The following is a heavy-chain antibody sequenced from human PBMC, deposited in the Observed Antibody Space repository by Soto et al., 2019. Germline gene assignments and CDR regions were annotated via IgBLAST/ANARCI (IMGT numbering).Heavy chain of an antibody. Sequence: PSQTLSLTCDISGDRVTSNSATWNWIKQSPSRGLEWLGRTYYRSKWDNDYAESVKSRITINPDASKNQISLQLKSVTPDDTAVYYCVRAALTFNGKFMWFDHWGQGTLVTVSS. CDR2: TYYRSKWDN. CDR1: GDRVTSNSAT. CDR3: VRAALTFNGKFMWFDH. V-gene: IGHV6-1*01. D-gene: IGHD2-8*01. J-gene: IGHJ5*02.